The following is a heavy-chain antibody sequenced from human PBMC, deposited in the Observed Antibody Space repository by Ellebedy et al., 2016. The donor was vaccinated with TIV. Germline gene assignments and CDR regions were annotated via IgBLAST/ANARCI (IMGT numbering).Heavy chain of an antibody. J-gene: IGHJ4*02. D-gene: IGHD6-13*01. CDR1: GGSLSSSSFY. CDR2: SHYNGNT. Sequence: MPSETLSLTCTVSGGSLSSSSFYWGWIRPPPGKGLEWIGTSHYNGNTYYNPSLKSRVTISVDKSKNQFSLKLSSVTAADTAVYYCSTAGGLHSSPPEYWGQGTLVTVSS. V-gene: IGHV4-39*07. CDR3: STAGGLHSSPPEY.